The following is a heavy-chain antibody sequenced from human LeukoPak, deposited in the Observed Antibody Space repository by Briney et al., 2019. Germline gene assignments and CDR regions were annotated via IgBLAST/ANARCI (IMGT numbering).Heavy chain of an antibody. CDR3: AKDHSGYDFGGFDY. CDR2: ISGSGGST. V-gene: IGHV3-23*01. D-gene: IGHD5-12*01. J-gene: IGHJ4*02. CDR1: GFTFSSYG. Sequence: GGSLRLSCAASGFTFSSYGMSWVRQAPGKGLEWVSAISGSGGSTYYADSVKGRFTISRDNSKNTLYLQMNSLRAEDTAVYYCAKDHSGYDFGGFDYWGQGTLVTVSS.